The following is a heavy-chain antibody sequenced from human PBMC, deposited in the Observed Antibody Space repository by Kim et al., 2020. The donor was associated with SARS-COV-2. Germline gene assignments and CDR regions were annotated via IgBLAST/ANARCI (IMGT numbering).Heavy chain of an antibody. V-gene: IGHV3-7*01. J-gene: IGHJ4*02. D-gene: IGHD3-10*02. CDR2: GSES. CDR3: ARSVFGDNY. Sequence: GSESYDVDSMKGRSTISRDKAKNSLYLQMNGLRVEDTAVYYCARSVFGDNYWGQGTLVSVSS.